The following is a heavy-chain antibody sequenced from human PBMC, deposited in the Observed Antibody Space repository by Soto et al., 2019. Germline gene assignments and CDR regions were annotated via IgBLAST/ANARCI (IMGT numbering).Heavy chain of an antibody. CDR2: ISYDGSDK. CDR3: AKDLPPGAFDM. Sequence: QVRLVESGGGVVQPGRSLRLSCAASGFTFSVYGMHWVRQAPGKGLEWVAFISYDGSDKYYADSVKGRFITSRDNSKNTLYVEMNSLRAEDTAVYYCAKDLPPGAFDMWGQGTMVTVSS. J-gene: IGHJ3*02. V-gene: IGHV3-30*18. CDR1: GFTFSVYG.